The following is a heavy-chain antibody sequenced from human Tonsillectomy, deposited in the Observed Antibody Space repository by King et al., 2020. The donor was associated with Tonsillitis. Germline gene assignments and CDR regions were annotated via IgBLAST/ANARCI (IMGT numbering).Heavy chain of an antibody. CDR2: IGNSGTYT. V-gene: IGHV3-11*05. J-gene: IGHJ4*02. D-gene: IGHD4-23*01. CDR3: ARDISNSGFDY. CDR1: GFTFSDDY. Sequence: VQLVESGGGLVKPGGSLRLSCAASGFTFSDDYMSWIRKAPGKGLEWVSHIGNSGTYTNYADSVKGRFTISRDNAKNSVFLQMNSLRAEDTAVYYCARDISNSGFDYWGQGTLVTVSS.